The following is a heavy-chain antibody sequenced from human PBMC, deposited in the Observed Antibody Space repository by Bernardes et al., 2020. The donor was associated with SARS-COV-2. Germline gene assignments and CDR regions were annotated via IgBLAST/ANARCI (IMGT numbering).Heavy chain of an antibody. CDR3: AREEDGEHGSCES. CDR2: VYGGGTT. Sequence: WGSLRLSCAASGFTIGDNHMSWVRQPPGKGLEWVAVVYGGGTTYYAHSVKGRFTISRDNSRNTLYLQMNSLRIEDTAVYYCAREEDGEHGSCESWGQGTLVPVTS. J-gene: IGHJ5*02. CDR1: GFTIGDNH. V-gene: IGHV3-66*01.